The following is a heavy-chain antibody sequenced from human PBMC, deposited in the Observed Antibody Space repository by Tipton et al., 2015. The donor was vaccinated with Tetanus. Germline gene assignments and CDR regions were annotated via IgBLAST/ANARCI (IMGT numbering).Heavy chain of an antibody. Sequence: SLRLSCAASGFTITNYAMSWVRQAPGKGLEWVSSLRGHLDNMYYADSVKGRFAISRDNSKNTLYLQMSSLRADDSAVYYCAKFLAELNWDDAFDVWGHGTKVTVSS. CDR2: LRGHLDNM. D-gene: IGHD7-27*01. V-gene: IGHV3-23*01. CDR1: GFTITNYA. J-gene: IGHJ3*01. CDR3: AKFLAELNWDDAFDV.